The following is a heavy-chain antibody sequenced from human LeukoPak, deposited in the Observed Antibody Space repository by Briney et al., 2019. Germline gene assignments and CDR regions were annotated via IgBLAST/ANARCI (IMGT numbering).Heavy chain of an antibody. V-gene: IGHV3-66*01. D-gene: IGHD1-26*01. CDR3: AKALSGSYSNFDY. Sequence: GGSLRLSCAASGFTVSSNYMSWVRQAPGKGLEWVSVIYSGGSTYYADSVKGRFTISRDNSKNTLYLQMNSLRAEDTAVYYCAKALSGSYSNFDYWGQGTLVTVSS. CDR2: IYSGGST. CDR1: GFTVSSNY. J-gene: IGHJ4*02.